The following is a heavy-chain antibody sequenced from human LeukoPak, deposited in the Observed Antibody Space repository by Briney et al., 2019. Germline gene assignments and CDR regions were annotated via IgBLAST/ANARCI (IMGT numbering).Heavy chain of an antibody. J-gene: IGHJ4*02. V-gene: IGHV3-53*01. CDR3: ARDLNSSGSY. D-gene: IGHD3-22*01. CDR1: GFTVSGSY. Sequence: GGSLRLSCAASGFTVSGSYMSWVRQAPGKGLEWVSVIHSGGNTCYADSVKGRFTISRDNSKNTVYLQMNSLRAEDTAVYYCARDLNSSGSYWGQGTLVTVSS. CDR2: IHSGGNT.